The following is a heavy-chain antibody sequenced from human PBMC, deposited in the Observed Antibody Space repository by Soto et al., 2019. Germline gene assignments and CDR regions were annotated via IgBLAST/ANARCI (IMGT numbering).Heavy chain of an antibody. D-gene: IGHD6-6*01. CDR2: IYWDDDK. CDR1: GFSLSTDDVG. V-gene: IGHV2-5*02. CDR3: ARHNYSISSFDY. J-gene: IGHJ4*02. Sequence: ESGPTLVNPTQTLTLTCTFSGFSLSTDDVGVGWIRQPPGKALDWLAVIYWDDDKRYSPSLKSRLTITKDTSKNQVLLTMTNMDPVDTATYSCARHNYSISSFDYWGQGALVTVSS.